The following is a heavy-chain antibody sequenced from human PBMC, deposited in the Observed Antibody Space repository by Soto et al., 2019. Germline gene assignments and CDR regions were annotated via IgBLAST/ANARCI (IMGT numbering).Heavy chain of an antibody. CDR3: ARHVVAGVLRFLEWLWECNNWFDP. Sequence: PSAPLSLTCTVSGGSISGSSYYWRWIRQPPGKGLEWIGSIYHSGSTYYNPSLKSRVTISVDTSKNQFSLKRSSVTAADTAVYYCARHVVAGVLRFLEWLWECNNWFDPWGQGTLVTVS. CDR2: IYHSGST. CDR1: GGSISGSSYY. J-gene: IGHJ5*02. D-gene: IGHD3-3*01. V-gene: IGHV4-39*01.